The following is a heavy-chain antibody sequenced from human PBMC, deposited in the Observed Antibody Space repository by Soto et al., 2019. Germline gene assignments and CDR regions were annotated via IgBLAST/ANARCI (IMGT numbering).Heavy chain of an antibody. J-gene: IGHJ4*02. CDR1: GFTFTSYA. CDR3: ARTHTLRRIWYDLAY. D-gene: IGHD6-13*01. Sequence: GGSLRLSCVASGFTFTSYAMDWVRQAPGKGLEWVAVISYAGTEKYYADSVKGRFTISRDNSQNTLYLQMSSLRADDTAVYFCARTHTLRRIWYDLAYWGQGTLVTVSS. V-gene: IGHV3-30-3*01. CDR2: ISYAGTEK.